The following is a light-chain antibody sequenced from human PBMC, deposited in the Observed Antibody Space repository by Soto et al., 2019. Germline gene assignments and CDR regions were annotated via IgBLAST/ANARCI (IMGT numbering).Light chain of an antibody. CDR1: XSNXGAGYD. V-gene: IGLV1-40*01. CDR2: GNS. Sequence: QLVLTQPPSVSGAPGQRVTISCTGSXSNXGAGYDVHWYQQLPGTAPKLLIYGNSNRPSGVPDRFSGSKSGTSASLAITGLQAEDEADYYCQSYDSSLSGSVFGGGTKLTVL. CDR3: QSYDSSLSGSV. J-gene: IGLJ2*01.